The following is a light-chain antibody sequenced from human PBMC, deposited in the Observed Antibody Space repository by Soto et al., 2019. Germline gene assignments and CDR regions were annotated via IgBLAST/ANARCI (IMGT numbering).Light chain of an antibody. V-gene: IGKV1-39*01. CDR2: AAT. CDR1: QRIGWY. J-gene: IGKJ2*01. Sequence: DIQLTQSPSSLSASVGETVTITCRASQRIGWYLNWYQQKTGKAPKLLIFAATALQTGVPSRFSGSASGTDFTLTISSLQPEDFATYYCQKSSVGSRTFGQGTNLEIK. CDR3: QKSSVGSRT.